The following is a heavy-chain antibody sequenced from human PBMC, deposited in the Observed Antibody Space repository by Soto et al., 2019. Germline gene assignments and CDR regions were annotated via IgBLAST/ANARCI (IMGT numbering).Heavy chain of an antibody. CDR1: GFTFSMYS. Sequence: GRSLRLSCEVSGFTFSMYSMSWVRQSPGKGLEWVAKIPQDGVDGHYADSVKGRFIISRDNGKNSLHLQLNNLRAEDTAVYYCARDHLILPAHDFFYGSDVWGRGATVTGSS. CDR2: IPQDGVDG. V-gene: IGHV3-7*03. CDR3: ARDHLILPAHDFFYGSDV. J-gene: IGHJ6*02. D-gene: IGHD2-21*02.